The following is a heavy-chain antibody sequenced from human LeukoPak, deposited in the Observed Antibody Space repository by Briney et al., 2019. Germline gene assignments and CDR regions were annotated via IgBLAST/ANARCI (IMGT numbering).Heavy chain of an antibody. Sequence: RGSLRLSCAASGFTFTNYWMHWVRQAPGKGLVWVSHISTDGSSTNYADSVKGRFTISRDNAKNTLYLQMNSLRAEDTAVYYCARDPGAYFDYWGQGTLVTVSS. D-gene: IGHD3-16*01. CDR3: ARDPGAYFDY. CDR1: GFTFTNYW. CDR2: ISTDGSST. J-gene: IGHJ4*02. V-gene: IGHV3-74*01.